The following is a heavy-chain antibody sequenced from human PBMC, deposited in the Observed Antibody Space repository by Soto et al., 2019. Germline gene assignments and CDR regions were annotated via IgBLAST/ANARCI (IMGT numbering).Heavy chain of an antibody. V-gene: IGHV1-69*06. CDR1: GGTFSSYA. CDR3: ARVGKLMQLGAFDI. J-gene: IGHJ3*02. Sequence: ASVKVSCKASGGTFSSYAISWVRQAPGQGLEWMGGIIPIFGTANYAQKFQGRVTITADKSTSTAYMELSSLRSEDTAVYYCARVGKLMQLGAFDIWGQGTMVTV. CDR2: IIPIFGTA. D-gene: IGHD1-1*01.